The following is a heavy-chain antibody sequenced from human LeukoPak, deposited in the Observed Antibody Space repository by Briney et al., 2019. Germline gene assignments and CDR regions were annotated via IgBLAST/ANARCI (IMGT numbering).Heavy chain of an antibody. D-gene: IGHD3-16*02. CDR1: GGSFSGYY. J-gene: IGHJ5*02. CDR2: INHSGST. CDR3: ARDENGYVWGSFRA. V-gene: IGHV4-34*01. Sequence: SETLSLTCAVYGGSFSGYYWSWIRQPPGKGLEWIGEINHSGSTYYNPSLESRVTMSLDTSKNQFSLKLSSVTAADTAVYYCARDENGYVWGSFRAWGQGTLVTVSS.